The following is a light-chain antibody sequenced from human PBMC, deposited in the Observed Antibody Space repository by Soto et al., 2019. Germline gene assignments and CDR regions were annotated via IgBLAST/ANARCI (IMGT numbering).Light chain of an antibody. Sequence: ILLTQSPSTLPWSQRERATLSCWASQNVLSNYSAWYQQTPGQAPRLLISGASTRATGIPDRFGGSGSGTDFPLTISRLEPEDVALYYRQQYSFCPRTFGRGTKVDIK. J-gene: IGKJ1*01. CDR2: GAS. CDR3: QQYSFCPRT. CDR1: QNVLSNY. V-gene: IGKV3-20*01.